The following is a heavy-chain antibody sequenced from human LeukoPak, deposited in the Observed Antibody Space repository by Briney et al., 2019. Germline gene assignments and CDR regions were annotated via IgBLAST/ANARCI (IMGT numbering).Heavy chain of an antibody. CDR3: ASLSQDYGDYSLRY. D-gene: IGHD4-17*01. Sequence: SETLSLTCTVSGGSISNYHWCWIRQPPGKGLEWIGYVYYSGISNYNPSLKSRVTISVDTSKNQLSLKLSSVTATDTAVYYCASLSQDYGDYSLRYWGQGTLVTVSS. CDR1: GGSISNYH. V-gene: IGHV4-59*08. CDR2: VYYSGIS. J-gene: IGHJ4*02.